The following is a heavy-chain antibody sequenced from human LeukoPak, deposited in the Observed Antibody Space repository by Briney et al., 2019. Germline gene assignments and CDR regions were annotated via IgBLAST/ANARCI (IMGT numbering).Heavy chain of an antibody. CDR1: GFTFSGYW. CDR3: ARLRVIRTSGYDAFDS. Sequence: GGSLRLSCAASGFTFSGYWMHWVRHAPGKGLVWLSRINGDGTNTGYADSVRGRFTISRDNAKNTLYLQMSSLRAADTAMYYCARLRVIRTSGYDAFDSWGPGTMVTVSA. CDR2: INGDGTNT. V-gene: IGHV3-74*01. D-gene: IGHD2-15*01. J-gene: IGHJ3*02.